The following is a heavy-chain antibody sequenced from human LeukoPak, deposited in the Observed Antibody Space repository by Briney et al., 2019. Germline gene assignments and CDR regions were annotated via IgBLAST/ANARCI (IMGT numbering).Heavy chain of an antibody. Sequence: PGGSLRLSCAASGFTFSNYWMHWVCQAPGKGLVWVSRINSDGINTSYADSVKGRFTISRDNAKNTLNLQMNSLRAEDTAVYYCARDLGQYYDTSDNWFDLWGQGTLVTVSS. CDR2: INSDGINT. D-gene: IGHD3-22*01. V-gene: IGHV3-74*01. CDR1: GFTFSNYW. CDR3: ARDLGQYYDTSDNWFDL. J-gene: IGHJ5*02.